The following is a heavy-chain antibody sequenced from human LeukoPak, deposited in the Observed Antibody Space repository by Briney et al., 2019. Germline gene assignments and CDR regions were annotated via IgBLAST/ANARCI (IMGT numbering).Heavy chain of an antibody. CDR2: ISYDGSNK. CDR3: AKPFYDYSYDLDV. CDR1: GFTFSSYG. J-gene: IGHJ6*02. V-gene: IGHV3-30*18. Sequence: PGGSLRLSCAASGFTFSSYGMHWVRQAPGKGLEWVAVISYDGSNKYYADSVKGRFTISRDNSKNTLYLQMNSLGAEDTAVYYCAKPFYDYSYDLDVWGQGTTVTVSS.